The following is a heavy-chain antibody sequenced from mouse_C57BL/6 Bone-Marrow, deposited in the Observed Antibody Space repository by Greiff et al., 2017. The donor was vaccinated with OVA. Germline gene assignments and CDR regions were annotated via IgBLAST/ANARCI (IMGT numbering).Heavy chain of an antibody. CDR2: IYPGNSDT. Sequence: EVQLQQSGTVLARPGASVKMSCKTSGYTFTSYWMHWVKQRPGQGLEWRGAIYPGNSDTSYNQKFKGKAKLTAVTSASTAYMELSSLTNEDSAVYYCTIYSNYGWFAYWGQGTLVTVSA. V-gene: IGHV1-5*01. J-gene: IGHJ3*01. CDR3: TIYSNYGWFAY. D-gene: IGHD2-5*01. CDR1: GYTFTSYW.